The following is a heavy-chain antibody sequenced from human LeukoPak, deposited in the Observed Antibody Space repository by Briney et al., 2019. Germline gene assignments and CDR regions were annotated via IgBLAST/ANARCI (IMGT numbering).Heavy chain of an antibody. Sequence: ASVKVSCKAXGYTFTSNYIHWVRQAPGQGLEWMGMIYPRDGSTSYAQKFQGRVTVTRDTSTSTVHMELSGLRSEDTAVYYCARDQEGFDYWGQGTLVTVSS. V-gene: IGHV1-46*01. CDR1: GYTFTSNY. CDR2: IYPRDGST. CDR3: ARDQEGFDY. J-gene: IGHJ4*02.